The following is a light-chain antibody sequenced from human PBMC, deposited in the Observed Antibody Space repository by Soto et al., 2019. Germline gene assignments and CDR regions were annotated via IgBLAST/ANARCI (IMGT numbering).Light chain of an antibody. CDR1: QSVSSSY. V-gene: IGKV3-20*01. CDR2: GAS. CDR3: QQYGSSPLT. Sequence: EIVLTQSPGTLSLSPGERATLSCRASQSVSSSYLAWYQQKPGQAPRLLIYGASSRVTGIPDRFSGSGSGTGFTLTISRLEPEDFAVYYCQQYGSSPLTFGGGTKVEIK. J-gene: IGKJ4*01.